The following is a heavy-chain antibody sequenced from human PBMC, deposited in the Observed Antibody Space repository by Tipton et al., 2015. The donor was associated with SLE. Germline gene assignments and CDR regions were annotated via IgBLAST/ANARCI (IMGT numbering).Heavy chain of an antibody. CDR2: IYTGGRT. D-gene: IGHD6-19*01. J-gene: IGHJ4*02. CDR1: GGSFTSYY. V-gene: IGHV4-4*08. CDR3: ARGGYSSGWYGDYFVY. Sequence: TLSLTCSVSGGSFTSYYWSWIRQPPGKGLEWIGYIYTGGRTDYNPSLTSRVTISVDKSQKQVSLNLRSVTAADTAIYYCARGGYSSGWYGDYFVYCGQGTLVTVSS.